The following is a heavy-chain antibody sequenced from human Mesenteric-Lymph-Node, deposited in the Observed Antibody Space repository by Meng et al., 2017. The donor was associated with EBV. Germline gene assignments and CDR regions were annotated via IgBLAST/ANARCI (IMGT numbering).Heavy chain of an antibody. D-gene: IGHD1-26*01. CDR1: GGSISSGEYY. Sequence: QLQLQESAPGLVKPSETLLLTCTVFGGSISSGEYYWNWIRQPPGKGLEWIGSIYFSGSTYYNPSLRSRVTISLDTSENQFSLRLTSVTAADTAVYYCARDPSYPRGWFDPWGQGTLVTVSS. CDR3: ARDPSYPRGWFDP. J-gene: IGHJ5*02. V-gene: IGHV4-39*07. CDR2: IYFSGST.